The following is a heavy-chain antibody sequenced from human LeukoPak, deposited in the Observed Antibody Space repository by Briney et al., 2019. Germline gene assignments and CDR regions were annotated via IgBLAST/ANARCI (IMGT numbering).Heavy chain of an antibody. J-gene: IGHJ4*02. D-gene: IGHD3-9*01. CDR3: ARGPLTGKWPDMGFDY. CDR2: ISYDGSNK. Sequence: GGSPRLSCAASGFTFSSYAMHWVRQAPGKGLEWVAVISYDGSNKYYADSVKGRFTISRDNSKNTLYLQMNSLRTEDTAVYYCARGPLTGKWPDMGFDYWGQGTLVTVSS. V-gene: IGHV3-30-3*01. CDR1: GFTFSSYA.